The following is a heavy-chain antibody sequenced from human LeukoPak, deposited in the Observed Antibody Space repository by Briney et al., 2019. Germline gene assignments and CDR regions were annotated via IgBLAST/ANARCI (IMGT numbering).Heavy chain of an antibody. J-gene: IGHJ4*02. V-gene: IGHV1-2*02. CDR3: ASSSDVVVVTAN. D-gene: IGHD2-21*02. CDR2: INPNSGGT. CDR1: GYTFTGYY. Sequence: ASVKVSCKASGYTFTGYYMHWVRQAPVQGLEWMGWINPNSGGTNYAQKFQDRVTMTRDTSISTAYMELNRLRSDDTAVYYCASSSDVVVVTANWGQGTLVTVSS.